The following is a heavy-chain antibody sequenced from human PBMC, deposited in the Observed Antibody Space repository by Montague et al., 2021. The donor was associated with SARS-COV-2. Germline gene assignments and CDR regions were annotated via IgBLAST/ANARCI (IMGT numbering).Heavy chain of an antibody. J-gene: IGHJ4*02. Sequence: SETLSLTCTVSGVSVSNRYNHWSWIRQSPGKGLEWIGYIDYGGSPNYSPSLYSRVTISLDTSKNQLSLRLTSATAADAAVYYCATYRQGGSGRGYWGQGILVTVSS. D-gene: IGHD3-10*01. CDR3: ATYRQGGSGRGY. CDR2: IDYGGSP. CDR1: GVSVSNRYNH. V-gene: IGHV4-61*01.